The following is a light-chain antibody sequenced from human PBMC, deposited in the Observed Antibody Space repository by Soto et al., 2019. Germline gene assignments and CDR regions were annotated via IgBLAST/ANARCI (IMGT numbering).Light chain of an antibody. CDR1: QSVSSY. CDR2: DAS. J-gene: IGKJ4*01. CDR3: QQRSNWPSLT. Sequence: EIVLTQSPATLSLSPGERATLSCRASQSVSSYFAWYQQKPGQAPRLLIYDASNRATGIPARFSGSGSGTDFTLTIISLEPEDFACYYCQQRSNWPSLTVGGGTKVEI. V-gene: IGKV3-11*01.